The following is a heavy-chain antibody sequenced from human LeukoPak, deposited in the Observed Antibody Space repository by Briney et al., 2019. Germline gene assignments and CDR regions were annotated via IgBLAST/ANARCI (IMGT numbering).Heavy chain of an antibody. CDR2: IYYSGST. D-gene: IGHD3-9*01. CDR1: GGSISSGDYY. V-gene: IGHV4-30-4*01. CDR3: GRDFEDDFDI. Sequence: SETLSLTCTVSGGSISSGDYYWCWIRQPPRKGLEWIGYIYYSGSTYYNPSLKSRVTISVDTSKNQFSLKLSSVTAADTAVYYCGRDFEDDFDILGQGKTGTVSS. J-gene: IGHJ3*02.